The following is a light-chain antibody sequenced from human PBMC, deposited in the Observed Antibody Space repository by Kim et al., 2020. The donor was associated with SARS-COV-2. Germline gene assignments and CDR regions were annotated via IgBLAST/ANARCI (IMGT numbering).Light chain of an antibody. CDR1: QSISNN. V-gene: IGKV3-15*01. CDR3: QQYNKWPLT. J-gene: IGKJ4*01. CDR2: GAS. Sequence: IVMTQSPATLSMSPGERATLSCRASQSISNNLAWYQQKPGQAPRLLIYGASTRATGMPARFTGGGSGTEFTLTISSLQSEDSAVYYCQQYNKWPLTFGRGTKVDIK.